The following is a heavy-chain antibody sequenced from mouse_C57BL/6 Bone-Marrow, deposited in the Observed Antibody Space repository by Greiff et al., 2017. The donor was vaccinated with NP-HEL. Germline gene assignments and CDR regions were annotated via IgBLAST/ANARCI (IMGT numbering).Heavy chain of an antibody. J-gene: IGHJ2*01. CDR3: ACYGSSYGVDY. V-gene: IGHV14-2*01. CDR1: GFNIKDYY. D-gene: IGHD1-1*01. CDR2: IDPEDGET. Sequence: VQLKQSGAELVKPGASVKLSCTASGFNIKDYYMHWVKQRTEQGLEWIGRIDPEDGETKYAPKFPGKATITADTSSNTAYLQLSSLTSEDTAVYYCACYGSSYGVDYWRQGTTLTVSS.